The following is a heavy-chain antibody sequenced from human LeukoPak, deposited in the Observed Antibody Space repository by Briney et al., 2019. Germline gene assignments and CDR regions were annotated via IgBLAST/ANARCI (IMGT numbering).Heavy chain of an antibody. Sequence: GASVKVSCKVSGYTLNELSMHWVRQAPGKGLEWMGGFDPEDTETIYAQKFQGRVTMTEDTSTDTAYMELSSLRSEDTALYYCATDLVGSRGFDYWGQGTLVTVSS. D-gene: IGHD2-8*02. CDR1: GYTLNELS. CDR2: FDPEDTET. J-gene: IGHJ4*02. CDR3: ATDLVGSRGFDY. V-gene: IGHV1-24*01.